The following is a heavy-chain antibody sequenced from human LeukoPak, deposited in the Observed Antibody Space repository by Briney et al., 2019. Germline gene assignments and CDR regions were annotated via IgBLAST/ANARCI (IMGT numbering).Heavy chain of an antibody. CDR2: ISGSGGNT. J-gene: IGHJ4*02. V-gene: IGHV3-23*01. CDR3: AKPAKTDYADY. Sequence: GGSLRLSCVGFGFTFSSYGMNWVRQAPGKGLEWVSAISGSGGNTYYADSVKGRFTISRDNSKNTLYLQMNSLRAEDTALYYCAKPAKTDYADYWGQGTPVTVSS. CDR1: GFTFSSYG. D-gene: IGHD1-14*01.